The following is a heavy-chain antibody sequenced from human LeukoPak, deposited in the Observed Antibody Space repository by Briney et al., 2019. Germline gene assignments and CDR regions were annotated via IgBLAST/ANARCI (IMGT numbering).Heavy chain of an antibody. Sequence: SETLSLTCTVSGDSISSSDFYWGWIRRPPGKGLEWIALINYSGRTFYNPSLESRVTISVDMSKNQFSLRLNSVTAADTAVYYCARRRKDLNWFDPWGQGILVTVSS. V-gene: IGHV4-39*01. CDR2: INYSGRT. CDR1: GDSISSSDFY. CDR3: ARRRKDLNWFDP. J-gene: IGHJ5*02.